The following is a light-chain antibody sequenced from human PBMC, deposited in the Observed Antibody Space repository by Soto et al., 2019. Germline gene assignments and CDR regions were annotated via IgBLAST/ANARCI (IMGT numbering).Light chain of an antibody. J-gene: IGLJ2*01. V-gene: IGLV2-23*01. CDR1: SSDVGSYKF. Sequence: QSALTQPASVSGSPGQSITISCTGTSSDVGSYKFVSWYQHHPGKAPKLMIYDGSKRPSGVSYRFSGSKSGNTASLTISGLQAEDEADYYCCSYAGSSTMVFGGGTKLTVL. CDR2: DGS. CDR3: CSYAGSSTMV.